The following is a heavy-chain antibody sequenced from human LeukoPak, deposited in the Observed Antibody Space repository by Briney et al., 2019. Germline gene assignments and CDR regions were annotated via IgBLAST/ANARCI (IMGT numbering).Heavy chain of an antibody. CDR3: ARRGGSSWDDFDY. CDR1: GYRFTSYW. J-gene: IGHJ4*02. D-gene: IGHD6-13*01. V-gene: IGHV5-51*01. Sequence: GESLKISCKGSGYRFTSYWIGWVRQMPGKGLEWMGIIYPSDSDTRYSPSFQGQVTISADKSISTAYLQWSSLKASDTAIYYCARRGGSSWDDFDYWGQGALVTVSS. CDR2: IYPSDSDT.